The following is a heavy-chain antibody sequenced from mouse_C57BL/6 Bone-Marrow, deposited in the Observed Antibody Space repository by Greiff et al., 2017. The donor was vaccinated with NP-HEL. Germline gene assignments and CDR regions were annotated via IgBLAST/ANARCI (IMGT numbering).Heavy chain of an antibody. Sequence: VQLQQSGAELARPGASVKLSCKASGYTFTSYGISWVKQRTGQGLEWIGDIYPRSGNTYYNEKFKGKATLTADKSSSTAYMELRSLTSEDSAVYFCARRGYPDYWGQGTTLTVSS. CDR3: ARRGYPDY. CDR2: IYPRSGNT. J-gene: IGHJ2*01. V-gene: IGHV1-81*01. D-gene: IGHD2-2*01. CDR1: GYTFTSYG.